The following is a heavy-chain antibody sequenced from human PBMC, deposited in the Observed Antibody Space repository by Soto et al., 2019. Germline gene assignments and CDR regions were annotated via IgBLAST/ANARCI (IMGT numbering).Heavy chain of an antibody. V-gene: IGHV3-23*01. CDR2: ISGSGGST. D-gene: IGHD6-19*01. Sequence: EVQLLESGGGLVRPGGSLRLSCAASGFTFSSYAMSWVRQAPGKGLEWVSAISGSGGSTYYADSVKGRFPISRDNSKNTLYLQMNSLRAEDTAVYYCARRSSGWYFDYWGQGTLVTVSS. CDR1: GFTFSSYA. CDR3: ARRSSGWYFDY. J-gene: IGHJ4*02.